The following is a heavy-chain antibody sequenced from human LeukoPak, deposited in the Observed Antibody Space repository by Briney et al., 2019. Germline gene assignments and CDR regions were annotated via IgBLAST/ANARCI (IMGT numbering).Heavy chain of an antibody. V-gene: IGHV4-39*07. CDR3: GRKSGYARDH. CDR2: INHSGSTT. CDR1: GGSISSSSYY. J-gene: IGHJ4*02. Sequence: PSETLSLTCTVSGGSISSSSYYWAWIRQPPGKGLEWIGEINHSGSTTNYNPSLKSRITMSVDTSKNQFSLKLTSVTAADTAVYYCGRKSGYARDHWGQGNLVIVSS. D-gene: IGHD5-12*01.